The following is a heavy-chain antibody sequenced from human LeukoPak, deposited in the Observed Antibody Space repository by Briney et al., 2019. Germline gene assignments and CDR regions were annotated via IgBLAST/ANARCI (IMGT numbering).Heavy chain of an antibody. Sequence: GSLRLSCAASGFTFSSYEMNWVRQAPGKGLEWVSYISSSGSTIYYADSVKGRFTISRDNAKNSLYLQMNSLRAEDTAVYYCARDVGIAAAGNVYWGQGTLVTVSS. V-gene: IGHV3-48*03. CDR1: GFTFSSYE. CDR2: ISSSGSTI. CDR3: ARDVGIAAAGNVY. D-gene: IGHD6-13*01. J-gene: IGHJ4*02.